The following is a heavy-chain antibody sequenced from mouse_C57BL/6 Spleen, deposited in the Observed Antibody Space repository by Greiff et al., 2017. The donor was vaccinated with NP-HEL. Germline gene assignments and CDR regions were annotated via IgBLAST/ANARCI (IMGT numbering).Heavy chain of an antibody. D-gene: IGHD2-2*01. V-gene: IGHV5-9-1*02. CDR1: GFTFSSYA. Sequence: DVQLVESGEGLVKPGGSLKLSCAASGFTFSSYAMSWVRQTPEKRLEWVAYISSGGDYIYYADTVKGRFIISRDNARNTLYLQMNSLKSEDTAMYYCTRDRSGYDVKAMDYWGQGTSVTVSS. CDR2: ISSGGDYI. J-gene: IGHJ4*01. CDR3: TRDRSGYDVKAMDY.